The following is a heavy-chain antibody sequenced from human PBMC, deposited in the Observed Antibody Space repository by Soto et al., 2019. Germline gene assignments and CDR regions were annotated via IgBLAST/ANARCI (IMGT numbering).Heavy chain of an antibody. V-gene: IGHV3-33*01. CDR2: IWYDGSNK. J-gene: IGHJ3*02. D-gene: IGHD6-13*01. CDR1: GFTFSSYG. Sequence: GGSLRLSCAASGFTFSSYGMHWVRQAPGKGLEWVAVIWYDGSNKYYADSVKGRFTISRDNSKNTLYLQMDSLRAEDTAVYYCARVWRSSSWLDAFDIWGQGTMVTVSS. CDR3: ARVWRSSSWLDAFDI.